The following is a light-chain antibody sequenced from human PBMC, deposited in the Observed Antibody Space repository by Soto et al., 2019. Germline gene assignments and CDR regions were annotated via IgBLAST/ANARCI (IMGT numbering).Light chain of an antibody. J-gene: IGLJ1*01. CDR2: EVT. Sequence: QSVLTQPPSASGSPGQSVAISCTGTSSDVGGYDYVSWYQQHPGKAPKFLIYEVTNRPSGISHRFSGSKSGNTASLTISGLQAEDEADYYCTSYTTTSTYVFGTGTKV. V-gene: IGLV2-14*01. CDR1: SSDVGGYDY. CDR3: TSYTTTSTYV.